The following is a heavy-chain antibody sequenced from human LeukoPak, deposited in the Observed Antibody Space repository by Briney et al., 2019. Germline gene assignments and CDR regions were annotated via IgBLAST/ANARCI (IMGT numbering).Heavy chain of an antibody. CDR1: GFTFSSYS. J-gene: IGHJ6*03. D-gene: IGHD3-3*01. Sequence: GGSLRLSCAASGFTFSSYSMNWVRQAPGKGLEWVSSISSSSSYIYYADSVKGRFTISRDNAKNSLYPQMNSLRAEDTAVYYCARDERSTIFGVVFYYMDVWGKGTTVTVSS. V-gene: IGHV3-21*01. CDR2: ISSSSSYI. CDR3: ARDERSTIFGVVFYYMDV.